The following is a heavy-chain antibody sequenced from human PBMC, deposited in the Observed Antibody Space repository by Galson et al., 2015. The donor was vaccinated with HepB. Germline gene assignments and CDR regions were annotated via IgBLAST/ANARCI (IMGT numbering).Heavy chain of an antibody. D-gene: IGHD3-9*01. Sequence: SLRLSCAASGFTFSSSWMSWVRQAPGKGLEWVANIKQDGSEKYYADSVKGRFSISRDNAKNSLYLQMNSLRAEDAAVYYCAREGVTGSDYWGQGTLVTVSS. CDR1: GFTFSSSW. V-gene: IGHV3-7*01. J-gene: IGHJ4*02. CDR3: AREGVTGSDY. CDR2: IKQDGSEK.